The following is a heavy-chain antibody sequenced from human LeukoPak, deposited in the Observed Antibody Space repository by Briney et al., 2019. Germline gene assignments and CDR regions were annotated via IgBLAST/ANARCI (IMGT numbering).Heavy chain of an antibody. Sequence: PQSLSPTCSVSGGSISSSLYYWGWLREPPGKGLEWISNLYYGGSLYYDPPLQSRVTISLDTSKNQFSVKLSSVTAADSAVYFCARQSQRPFDYWGRGTPDAVCS. D-gene: IGHD6-25*01. V-gene: IGHV4-39*01. CDR3: ARQSQRPFDY. J-gene: IGHJ4*02. CDR1: GGSISSSLYY. CDR2: LYYGGSL.